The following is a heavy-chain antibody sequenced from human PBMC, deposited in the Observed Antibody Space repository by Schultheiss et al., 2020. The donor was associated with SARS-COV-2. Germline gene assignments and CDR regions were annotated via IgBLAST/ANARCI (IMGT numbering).Heavy chain of an antibody. CDR3: ARARGETRGYYYYGMDV. D-gene: IGHD3-16*01. V-gene: IGHV3-30*03. CDR2: ISYDGSNK. J-gene: IGHJ6*02. Sequence: GGSLRLSCAASGFTFSSYGMHWVRQAPGKGLEWVAVISYDGSNKYYADSVKGRFTISRDNSKNTLYLQMNSLRAEDTAVYYCARARGETRGYYYYGMDVWGQGTTVTVS. CDR1: GFTFSSYG.